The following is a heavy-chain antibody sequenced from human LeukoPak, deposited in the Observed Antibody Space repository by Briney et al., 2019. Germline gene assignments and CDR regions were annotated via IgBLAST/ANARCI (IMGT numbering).Heavy chain of an antibody. Sequence: GGSLRLSCAASGFTFSRYEMNWVRRAPGKGLEWVSYISRSGDTIYFADSVKGRFTISRDNAKNSLYLQMSSLRAEDTAVYYCARDYASDYWGQGTLVTVSS. D-gene: IGHD3-10*01. J-gene: IGHJ4*02. V-gene: IGHV3-48*03. CDR1: GFTFSRYE. CDR2: ISRSGDTI. CDR3: ARDYASDY.